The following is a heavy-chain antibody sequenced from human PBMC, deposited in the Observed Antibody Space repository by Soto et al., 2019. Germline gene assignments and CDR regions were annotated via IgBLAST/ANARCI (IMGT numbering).Heavy chain of an antibody. CDR2: IYYSGST. CDR1: GGSISSSIYY. J-gene: IGHJ6*03. V-gene: IGHV4-39*01. D-gene: IGHD6-13*01. Sequence: QLQLQESGPGLVKPSETLSLTCTVSGGSISSSIYYWGWIRQPPGKGLEWIGSIYYSGSTYYNPSVKSRVTISVDTSKNQFSLKLSSVTAADTAVYYCARHPSNSWAYYYYMDVWGKGTTVTVSS. CDR3: ARHPSNSWAYYYYMDV.